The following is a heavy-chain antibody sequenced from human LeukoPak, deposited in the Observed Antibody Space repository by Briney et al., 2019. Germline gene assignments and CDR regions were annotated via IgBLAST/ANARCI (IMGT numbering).Heavy chain of an antibody. CDR3: ARVLPVASRDY. J-gene: IGHJ4*02. Sequence: GASLRLSCAASGFTFSTYWMSWVRQAPGKGLEWVANIKQDGSDKFYVDSVKGRFTISRDNAKNSMYLQMSSLRAEDTAVYYCARVLPVASRDYWGQGTLVTVSS. V-gene: IGHV3-7*01. CDR1: GFTFSTYW. D-gene: IGHD2-2*01. CDR2: IKQDGSDK.